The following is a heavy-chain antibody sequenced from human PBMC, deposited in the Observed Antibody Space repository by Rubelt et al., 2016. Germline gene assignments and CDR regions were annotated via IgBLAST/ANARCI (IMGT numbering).Heavy chain of an antibody. J-gene: IGHJ4*02. V-gene: IGHV7-4-1*02. Sequence: QVQLVQSGAEVKKPGASVKVSCKASGYTFTSYAMHWVRQAPGQGLEWMGWINTNTGNTTYAQGFTGRFVFSLDTSVSTAYLQISSRKAEDTAVYYCARVIAAAGRDGNYFDYWGQGTLVTVSS. CDR3: ARVIAAAGRDGNYFDY. CDR1: GYTFTSYA. CDR2: INTNTGNT. D-gene: IGHD6-13*01.